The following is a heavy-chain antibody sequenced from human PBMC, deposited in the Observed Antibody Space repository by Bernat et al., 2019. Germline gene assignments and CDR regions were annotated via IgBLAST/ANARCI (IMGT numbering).Heavy chain of an antibody. V-gene: IGHV4-39*01. D-gene: IGHD3-9*01. CDR3: ARLYYDILTGYPNIRYDY. Sequence: QLQLQESGPGLVKPSETLSLTCTVSGGSISSSSYYWGWIRQPPGKGLEWIGSIYYSGSTYYNPSLKCRVTISVDTSKNQFSTKRSSVTAADTAVYYCARLYYDILTGYPNIRYDYWGQGTLVTVSS. J-gene: IGHJ4*02. CDR1: GGSISSSSYY. CDR2: IYYSGST.